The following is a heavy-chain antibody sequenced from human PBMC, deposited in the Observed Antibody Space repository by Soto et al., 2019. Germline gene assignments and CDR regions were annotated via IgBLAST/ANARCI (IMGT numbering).Heavy chain of an antibody. V-gene: IGHV3-23*01. Sequence: GGSLRLSCAASGFTFSTFAMSWVRQAPGKGLEWVSGILGRGDTYYKESVRGRFTVSRDNSKNTLFLQLNSLTVEDTAVYYCAKDREQRLVRGWFDPWGQGT. CDR3: AKDREQRLVRGWFDP. CDR1: GFTFSTFA. D-gene: IGHD3-10*01. CDR2: ILGRGDT. J-gene: IGHJ5*02.